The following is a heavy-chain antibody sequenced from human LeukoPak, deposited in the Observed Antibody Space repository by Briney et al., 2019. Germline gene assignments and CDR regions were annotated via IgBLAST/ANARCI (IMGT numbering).Heavy chain of an antibody. CDR1: GFTFNSYA. D-gene: IGHD2-15*01. J-gene: IGHJ4*02. V-gene: IGHV3-30-3*01. Sequence: PGRSLRLSCAASGFTFNSYAMHWVRQAPGKGLEWVAVISYDGSNKYYADSVRGRFTISRDNSKNTLYLQMNSLRAEDTAVYYCARDWNVVVVAAKPRPNYYFDYWGQGTLVTVSS. CDR3: ARDWNVVVVAAKPRPNYYFDY. CDR2: ISYDGSNK.